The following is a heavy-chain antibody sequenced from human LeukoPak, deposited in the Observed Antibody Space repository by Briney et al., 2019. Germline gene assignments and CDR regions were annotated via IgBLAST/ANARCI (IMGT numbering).Heavy chain of an antibody. Sequence: ASVKVSCKASGYTFTGYYMHWVRQAPGQGLEWMGRINPNSGDTNYAQKFRGRVTMTRDTSITTAYMELNRLRSDDTAVYYCARDFASSWPFDYWGQGTLVTVSS. V-gene: IGHV1-2*06. J-gene: IGHJ4*02. D-gene: IGHD6-13*01. CDR1: GYTFTGYY. CDR2: INPNSGDT. CDR3: ARDFASSWPFDY.